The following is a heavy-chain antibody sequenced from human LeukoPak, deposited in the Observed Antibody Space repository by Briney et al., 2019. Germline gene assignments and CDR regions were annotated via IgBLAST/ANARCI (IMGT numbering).Heavy chain of an antibody. D-gene: IGHD3-16*01. CDR1: GGSISSGGYS. J-gene: IGHJ3*02. CDR2: IYHSGST. Sequence: SQTLSLTCAVSGGSISSGGYSWSWIRQPPGKGLEWIGYIYHSGSTYYNPSLKSRVTISVDRSKNQFSLKLSSVTAADTAVYYCARACRKLGARDAFDIWGQGTMVTVSS. CDR3: ARACRKLGARDAFDI. V-gene: IGHV4-30-2*01.